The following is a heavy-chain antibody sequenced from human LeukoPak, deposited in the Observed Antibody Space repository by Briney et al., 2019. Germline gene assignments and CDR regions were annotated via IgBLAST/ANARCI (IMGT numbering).Heavy chain of an antibody. J-gene: IGHJ4*02. CDR1: GFTFSSYA. CDR2: ISGSGGST. CDR3: ASFRSSIAAHDY. D-gene: IGHD6-6*01. V-gene: IGHV3-23*01. Sequence: GGSLRLSCGASGFTFSSYAMSWVRQAPGKGPEWVSGISGSGGSTYYADSVKGRFTISRDNPKNTLYLQMNSLRAEDTAVYYCASFRSSIAAHDYWGQGTLVTVSS.